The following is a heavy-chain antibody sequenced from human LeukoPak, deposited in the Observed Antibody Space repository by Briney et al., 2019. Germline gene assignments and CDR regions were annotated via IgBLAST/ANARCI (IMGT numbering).Heavy chain of an antibody. CDR2: IIPIFGTE. J-gene: IGHJ4*02. CDR1: GGTFSSYA. V-gene: IGHV1-69*01. Sequence: SVKVSCKASGGTFSSYAISWVRQTPGQGLEWMGGIIPIFGTENYAQKFQGRVTITADESTSTAYMELSSLRSEDTAVYYCARGDRLAGVVILPFDYWGQGTLVTVSS. CDR3: ARGDRLAGVVILPFDY. D-gene: IGHD3-3*01.